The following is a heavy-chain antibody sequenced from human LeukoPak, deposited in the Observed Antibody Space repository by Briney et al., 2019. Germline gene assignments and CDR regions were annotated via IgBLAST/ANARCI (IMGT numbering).Heavy chain of an antibody. CDR1: GFAFSGSA. V-gene: IGHV3-73*01. CDR2: IRSKANSYAT. Sequence: GGSLRLSCAVSGFAFSGSAMDWVRPASGEGLGWVGRIRSKANSYATAYAASVKGRFTMSRDDSKNTAYLQINSLKTEDTAVYYCTRQGNLRNYYYYYMDIWGKGTTVTVSS. CDR3: TRQGNLRNYYYYYMDI. J-gene: IGHJ6*03. D-gene: IGHD4-17*01.